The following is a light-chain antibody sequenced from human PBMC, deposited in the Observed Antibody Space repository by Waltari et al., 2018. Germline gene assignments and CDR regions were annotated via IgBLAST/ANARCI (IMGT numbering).Light chain of an antibody. CDR1: SSDVGGYNY. V-gene: IGLV2-8*01. J-gene: IGLJ3*02. CDR2: EVS. CDR3: SSYAGINNWV. Sequence: QSALTQPPSAPGSPGQSVTISCTGTSSDVGGYNYVSWYQQHPGKAPKLMIYEVSKRPSGVPDRFSGSKSGNTASLTVSGLQAEDEADYYCSSYAGINNWVFGGGTKLTVL.